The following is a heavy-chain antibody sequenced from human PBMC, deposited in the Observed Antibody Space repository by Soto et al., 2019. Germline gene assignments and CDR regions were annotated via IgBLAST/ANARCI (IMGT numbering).Heavy chain of an antibody. Sequence: QVQLLGSGPGLVKPSGTLSLTCAVSGGSIGSSNWWSWVRQPPGKGLEWIGEIYRSGSTNYNPSLKRRVTISVDKSKNRCSLKLSSVTAADTAVYYCARPFGDDTPWYYDLWGRGTLVTVSS. V-gene: IGHV4-4*02. CDR1: GGSIGSSNW. J-gene: IGHJ2*01. D-gene: IGHD4-17*01. CDR2: IYRSGST. CDR3: ARPFGDDTPWYYDL.